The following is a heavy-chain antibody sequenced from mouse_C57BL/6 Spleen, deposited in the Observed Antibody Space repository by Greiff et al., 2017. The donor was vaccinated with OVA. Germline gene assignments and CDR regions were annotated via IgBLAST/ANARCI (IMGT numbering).Heavy chain of an antibody. Sequence: QVQLQQSGAELVKPGASVKMSCKASGYTFTSYWITWVKQRPGQGLEWIGDIYPGSGSTNYNEKFKSKATLTVDTSSSTAYMQLSSLTSEDSAVYYCARWGDYGSWFAYWGQGTLVTVSA. V-gene: IGHV1-55*01. CDR1: GYTFTSYW. J-gene: IGHJ3*01. CDR3: ARWGDYGSWFAY. CDR2: IYPGSGST. D-gene: IGHD2-4*01.